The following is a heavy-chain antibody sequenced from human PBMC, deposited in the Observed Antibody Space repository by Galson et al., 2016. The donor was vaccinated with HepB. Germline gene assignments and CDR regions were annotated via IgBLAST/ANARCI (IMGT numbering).Heavy chain of an antibody. CDR2: INAGNGNT. CDR3: VRDHYDSSGYPYNWFDP. V-gene: IGHV1-3*01. Sequence: QSGAEVKPPGASVKVSCKASGYTFTNYAMHWVRQAPGQRLEWMGWINAGNGNTKYSQKFQGRVTITRDTSASTAYMELSSLRSEDTAVYYCVRDHYDSSGYPYNWFDPWGQGTLVTVSS. CDR1: GYTFTNYA. J-gene: IGHJ5*02. D-gene: IGHD3-22*01.